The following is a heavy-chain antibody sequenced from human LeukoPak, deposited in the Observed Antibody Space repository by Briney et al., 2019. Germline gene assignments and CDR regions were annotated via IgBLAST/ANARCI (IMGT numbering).Heavy chain of an antibody. D-gene: IGHD3-16*01. V-gene: IGHV3-53*01. Sequence: GGSLRLSCAASGLIVSSNFMSWVRQAPGKGLEWVSIIYSNGNTYYADSVKGRFTIARDKSKNTLSLQMNSLRAEDTAVYYCAILGDLNGGTDYWGQGTLATVSS. J-gene: IGHJ4*02. CDR3: AILGDLNGGTDY. CDR1: GLIVSSNF. CDR2: IYSNGNT.